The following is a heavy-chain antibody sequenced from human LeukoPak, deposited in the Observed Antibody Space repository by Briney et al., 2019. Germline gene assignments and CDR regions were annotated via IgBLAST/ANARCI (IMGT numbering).Heavy chain of an antibody. V-gene: IGHV4-59*01. CDR1: GGSISRYY. J-gene: IGHJ4*02. CDR2: IYNTGST. CDR3: ARDYYGSGAFDY. D-gene: IGHD3-10*01. Sequence: PSETLSLTCTVSGGSISRYYWTWLRQPPGKGLEWIGYIYNTGSTNYNPSLKSRVTISVDTSKNQFSLKLSSVTAADTAVYYCARDYYGSGAFDYWGQGTLVTVSS.